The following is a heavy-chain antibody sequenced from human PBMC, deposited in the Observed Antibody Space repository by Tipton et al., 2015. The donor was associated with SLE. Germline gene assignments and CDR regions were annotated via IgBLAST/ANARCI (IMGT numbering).Heavy chain of an antibody. J-gene: IGHJ3*02. CDR2: ISSSSSYT. D-gene: IGHD1-26*01. V-gene: IGHV3-11*05. CDR3: AREGIVAAGAFDI. Sequence: SLRLSCAASGFTFSDYYMSWIRQAPGKGLEWVSYISSSSSYTNYADSVKGRFTISRDNAKNSLYLQMNSLRAEDTAVYYCAREGIVAAGAFDIWGQGTMVTVSS. CDR1: GFTFSDYY.